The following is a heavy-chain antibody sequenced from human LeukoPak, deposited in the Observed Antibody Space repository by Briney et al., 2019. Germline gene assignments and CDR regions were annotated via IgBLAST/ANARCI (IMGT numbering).Heavy chain of an antibody. Sequence: PSETLSLTCTVSGGSISSSSYYWGWIRQPPGKGLEWIGRIYYSGSTYYNPSLKSRVTISVDTSKNQFSLQLNSVTPEDTAVYYCARDLLYFGEALDYYYYMDVWGKGTTVTVSS. D-gene: IGHD3-10*01. CDR1: GGSISSSSYY. CDR3: ARDLLYFGEALDYYYYMDV. J-gene: IGHJ6*03. V-gene: IGHV4-39*02. CDR2: IYYSGST.